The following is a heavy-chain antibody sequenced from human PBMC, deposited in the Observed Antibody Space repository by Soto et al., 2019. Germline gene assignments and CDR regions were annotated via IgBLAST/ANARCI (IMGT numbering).Heavy chain of an antibody. CDR3: ARAGVRYFDGFHPKHGDYYYVLYV. D-gene: IGHD3-9*01. J-gene: IGHJ6*02. Sequence: SVKLSCKASGGSYSSYAISWVRQAPGQGLEWMGGIIPIFGTANYAQKFQGRVTITADESTSTAYMELSSLRSEDTAEYYCARAGVRYFDGFHPKHGDYYYVLYVWGQGTTISVSS. CDR2: IIPIFGTA. CDR1: GGSYSSYA. V-gene: IGHV1-69*13.